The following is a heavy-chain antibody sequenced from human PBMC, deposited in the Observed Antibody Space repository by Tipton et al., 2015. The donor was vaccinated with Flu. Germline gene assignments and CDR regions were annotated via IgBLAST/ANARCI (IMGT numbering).Heavy chain of an antibody. CDR3: ARDDSGFNDY. Sequence: TLSLTCTVSGGSIRSSSYYWGWIRQPPGKGPEWIGSMLYGGSTYYNPSLESRVTISLDTSKNQFSLKLSSVTAADTAVYYRARDDSGFNDYWGPGTLVTVSS. CDR1: GGSIRSSSYY. D-gene: IGHD3-22*01. CDR2: MLYGGST. V-gene: IGHV4-39*07. J-gene: IGHJ4*02.